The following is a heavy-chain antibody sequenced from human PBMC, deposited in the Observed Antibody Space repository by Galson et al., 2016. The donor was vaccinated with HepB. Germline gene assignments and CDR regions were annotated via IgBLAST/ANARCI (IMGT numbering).Heavy chain of an antibody. CDR2: IIPIFGTA. V-gene: IGHV1-69*13. CDR3: AREVWQGDQVS. J-gene: IGHJ5*02. Sequence: SVKVSCKASGGTFSSYSINWVRQAPGQGLEWMGGIIPIFGTANYAQKFQGRVTITADESTSTAYMELSSLRSDDTAVDYCAREVWQGDQVSWGQGTLLTVSS. CDR1: GGTFSSYS. D-gene: IGHD3-16*01.